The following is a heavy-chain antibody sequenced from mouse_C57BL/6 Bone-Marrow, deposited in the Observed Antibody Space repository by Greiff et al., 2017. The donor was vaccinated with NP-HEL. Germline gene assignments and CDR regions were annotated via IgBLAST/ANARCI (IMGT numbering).Heavy chain of an antibody. J-gene: IGHJ4*01. V-gene: IGHV1-69*01. D-gene: IGHD2-3*01. CDR2: IDPSASYT. CDR1: GYTFTSYW. Sequence: QVQLQQPGAELVMPGASVKLSCKASGYTFTSYWMHWVKQRPGQGLEWIGEIDPSASYTNYNPKFKGKSTVTVDKSSSTAYMQLSSLTSEDSAVYYCARDGYYAMDYWGQGTSVTVSS. CDR3: ARDGYYAMDY.